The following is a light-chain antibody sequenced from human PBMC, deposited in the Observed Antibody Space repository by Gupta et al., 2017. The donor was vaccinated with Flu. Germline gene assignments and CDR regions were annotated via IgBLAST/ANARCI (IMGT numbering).Light chain of an antibody. Sequence: QSVLTQPPSASGTPGQRVTIPCSGSSSNIGSNTVNWYQQLPGTAPKLLIYSNNQRPSGVPDRFSGSKSGTSASLAISGLQSEDEADYYCAAWVDSLNGPVFGGGTKLTVL. CDR1: SSNIGSNT. CDR2: SNN. CDR3: AAWVDSLNGPV. J-gene: IGLJ3*02. V-gene: IGLV1-44*01.